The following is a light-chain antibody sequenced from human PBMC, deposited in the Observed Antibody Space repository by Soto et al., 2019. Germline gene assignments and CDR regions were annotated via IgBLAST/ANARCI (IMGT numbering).Light chain of an antibody. J-gene: IGKJ4*01. CDR2: DAS. CDR1: QSINTF. V-gene: IGKV3-11*01. CDR3: QQRSIWPLT. Sequence: EVFLTQSPATLSVSPGESVTLSCRASQSINTFLAWYQQKPGQAPRLLIYDASYRAAGIPARFSGRGSGTDFTLTINSLEPEDFAVYHCQQRSIWPLTFGGGTRVE.